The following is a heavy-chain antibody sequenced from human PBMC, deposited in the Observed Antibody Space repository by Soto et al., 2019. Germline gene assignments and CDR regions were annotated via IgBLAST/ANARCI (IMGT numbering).Heavy chain of an antibody. CDR1: GFTFSSYW. V-gene: IGHV3-7*03. CDR2: LKPDGGEE. CDR3: ARVDGLSTVDY. Sequence: EVQLVESGGGLVEPGGSLRLSCAASGFTFSSYWMSWVRQDPGKGLEWVANLKPDGGEEYYEDSVKGRFTISRDNARNSLYLYMNNLRAEDTAVYYCARVDGLSTVDYWGQGTLVNVSS. D-gene: IGHD2-2*01. J-gene: IGHJ4*02.